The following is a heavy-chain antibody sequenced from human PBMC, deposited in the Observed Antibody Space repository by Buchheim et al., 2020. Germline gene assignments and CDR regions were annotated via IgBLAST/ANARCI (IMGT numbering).Heavy chain of an antibody. CDR3: ARYSSSSSTPPYFDY. D-gene: IGHD6-6*01. Sequence: VQLVQSGAEVTKPGESLKISCKGSGYSFTSHWIGWVRQMPGKGLEWMGIIYPGDSETRYSPSFQGQVTISADKSISTAYPQWSSLKASDTAMYYCARYSSSSSTPPYFDYWGQGTL. CDR1: GYSFTSHW. J-gene: IGHJ4*02. CDR2: IYPGDSET. V-gene: IGHV5-51*01.